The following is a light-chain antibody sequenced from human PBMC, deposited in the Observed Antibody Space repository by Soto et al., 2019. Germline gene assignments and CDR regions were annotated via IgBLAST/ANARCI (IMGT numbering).Light chain of an antibody. Sequence: DIQMTQSPSYLSASVGDKVTLTCRASQSISGYLNWYHQKPGKAPAMVIHTSSTLQSGVPSRYRGTRSGTDFTLTISSLQPEDFGTFFCQQSYTTPYTFGQGTKVDI. V-gene: IGKV1-39*01. J-gene: IGKJ2*01. CDR2: TSS. CDR3: QQSYTTPYT. CDR1: QSISGY.